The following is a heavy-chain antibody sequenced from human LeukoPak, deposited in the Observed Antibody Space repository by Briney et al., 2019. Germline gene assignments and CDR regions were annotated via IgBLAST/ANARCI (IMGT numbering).Heavy chain of an antibody. CDR2: VNPSGGST. Sequence: ASVKVSCKASGYTFTSYYLHWVRQAPGQGLEWMGIVNPSGGSTSYAQKFQGRVTMTGDTSTSTVYMDLSSLRSEDTAVYYCARDGRVLGAPYYYGMDVWGQGTTVTVSS. J-gene: IGHJ6*02. D-gene: IGHD1-26*01. CDR3: ARDGRVLGAPYYYGMDV. V-gene: IGHV1-46*01. CDR1: GYTFTSYY.